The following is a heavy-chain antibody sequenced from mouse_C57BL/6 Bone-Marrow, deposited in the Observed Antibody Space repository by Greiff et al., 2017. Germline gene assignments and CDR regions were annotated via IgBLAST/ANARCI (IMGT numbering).Heavy chain of an antibody. CDR2: IDPNSGGT. CDR3: AREGLYDYDPSPTYYFDY. J-gene: IGHJ2*01. D-gene: IGHD2-4*01. CDR1: GYTFTSYW. V-gene: IGHV1-72*01. Sequence: QVQLQQPGAELVKPGASVKLSCKASGYTFTSYWMHWVKQRPGRGLEWIGRIDPNSGGTKYNEKFKSKATLTVDKPSSTAYMQLSSLTSEDSAVYYCAREGLYDYDPSPTYYFDYWGQGTTLTVSS.